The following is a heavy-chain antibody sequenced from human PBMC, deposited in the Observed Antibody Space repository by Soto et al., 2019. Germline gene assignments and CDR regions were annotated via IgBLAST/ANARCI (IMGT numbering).Heavy chain of an antibody. Sequence: GESLKISCKGSGYNFTSYWISWVRQMPGKGLEWMGRIDPSDSYTNYSPSFQGHVTISADKSISTAYLQWSSLKASDTAMYYCASRIAVAGKVYYYYGMDVWGQGTTVTVSS. CDR3: ASRIAVAGKVYYYYGMDV. CDR2: IDPSDSYT. CDR1: GYNFTSYW. J-gene: IGHJ6*02. V-gene: IGHV5-10-1*01. D-gene: IGHD6-19*01.